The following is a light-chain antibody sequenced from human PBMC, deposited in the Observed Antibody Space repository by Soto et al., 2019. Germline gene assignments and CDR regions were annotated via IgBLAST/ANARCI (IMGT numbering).Light chain of an antibody. J-gene: IGLJ1*01. CDR1: SSDVGAYNF. V-gene: IGLV2-11*01. CDR2: DVN. Sequence: QSVLTQPRSVSGSPGRSVTISCTGSSSDVGAYNFASWYQQHPGAAPKLLIHDVNKRPPGVPDRFSASKSGNTASLTISGLQAEDEADYCCCSYAGEYKYVFGSGTKVTVL. CDR3: CSYAGEYKYV.